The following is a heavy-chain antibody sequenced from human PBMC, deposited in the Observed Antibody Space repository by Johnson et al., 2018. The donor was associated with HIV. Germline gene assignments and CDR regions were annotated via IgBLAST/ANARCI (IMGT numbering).Heavy chain of an antibody. D-gene: IGHD6-6*01. CDR2: INSDGSST. CDR1: GFTFSSYW. Sequence: VQLVESGGGLVQPEGSLRLSCAASGFTFSSYWMHWVRQAPGKGLVWVSRINSDGSSTSYADSVKGRFTISRDNAKNSLYLQMNSLRAEDTAVYYCAKGESSSSEPDAFDIWGQGTMVTVSS. CDR3: AKGESSSSEPDAFDI. J-gene: IGHJ3*02. V-gene: IGHV3-74*02.